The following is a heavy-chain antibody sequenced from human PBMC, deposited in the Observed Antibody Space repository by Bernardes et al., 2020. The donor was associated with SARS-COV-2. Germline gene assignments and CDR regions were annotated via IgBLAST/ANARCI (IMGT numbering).Heavy chain of an antibody. Sequence: SVKVSCQASGSGFSSYTLSWVRQAPGQRPEWVGRIIPILGRTDYPQKFQGRITITADISTRTAYVELSSLTSDDTAVYFCARESSTGGVGYFFDYWGQGTLVTVSS. V-gene: IGHV1-69*08. CDR2: IIPILGRT. D-gene: IGHD3-16*01. CDR3: ARESSTGGVGYFFDY. CDR1: GSGFSSYT. J-gene: IGHJ4*02.